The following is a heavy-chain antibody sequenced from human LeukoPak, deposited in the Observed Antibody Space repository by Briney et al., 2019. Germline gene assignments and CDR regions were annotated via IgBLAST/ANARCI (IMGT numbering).Heavy chain of an antibody. CDR2: ISSSSSYI. CDR3: ARDAGWRLLDY. J-gene: IGHJ4*02. CDR1: GFTLSTYN. Sequence: GGSLRLSCAASGFTLSTYNMNWVRQAPGKGLEWVSSISSSSSYIYYADSVKGRFTISRDNAESSLYLQMNNLRVEDTAVYYCARDAGWRLLDYWGRGTQVTVSS. V-gene: IGHV3-21*01. D-gene: IGHD6-25*01.